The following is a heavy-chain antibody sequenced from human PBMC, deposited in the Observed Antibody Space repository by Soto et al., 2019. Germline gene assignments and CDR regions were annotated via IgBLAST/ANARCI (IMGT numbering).Heavy chain of an antibody. V-gene: IGHV3-23*01. CDR1: GFTFSSYA. J-gene: IGHJ6*03. Sequence: GGSLRLSCAASGFTFSSYAMSWVRQAPGKGLEWVSAISGSGGSTYYADSVEGRFTISRDNSKNTLYLQMNSLRAEDTAVYYCAKGSNLYYYCYYMDVWGKGTTVTVSS. CDR3: AKGSNLYYYCYYMDV. CDR2: ISGSGGST.